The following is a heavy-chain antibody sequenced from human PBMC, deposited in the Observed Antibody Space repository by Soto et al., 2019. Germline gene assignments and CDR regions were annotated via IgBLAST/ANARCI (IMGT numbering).Heavy chain of an antibody. J-gene: IGHJ6*02. CDR2: INPSGGST. CDR3: ARERYYXDSSGYLGVYYYYGMDV. D-gene: IGHD3-22*01. Sequence: ASVKVSCKASGYTFTSYYMHWVRQAPGQGLEWMGIINPSGGSTSYAQKFQGRVTMTRDTSTSTVYMELSSLRSEDTAVYYCARERYYXDSSGYLGVYYYYGMDVWGQGTTVTVSS. V-gene: IGHV1-46*01. CDR1: GYTFTSYY.